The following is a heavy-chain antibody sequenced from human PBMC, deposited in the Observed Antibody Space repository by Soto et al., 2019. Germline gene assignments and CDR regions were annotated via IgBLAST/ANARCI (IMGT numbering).Heavy chain of an antibody. CDR3: ARVVGGPHAFAP. CDR2: ISHSGST. D-gene: IGHD1-26*01. CDR1: GGSISSGGYS. Sequence: QLQLQESGSGLVKPSQTLSLTCAVSGGSISSGGYSWSWIRQPPGKGLEWIGYISHSGSTYYTPSLKRRRTTAVDSPTKQMSLKPSSETAADTAVYFCARVVGGPHAFAPAGQGTLVTVSS. V-gene: IGHV4-30-2*01. J-gene: IGHJ5*02.